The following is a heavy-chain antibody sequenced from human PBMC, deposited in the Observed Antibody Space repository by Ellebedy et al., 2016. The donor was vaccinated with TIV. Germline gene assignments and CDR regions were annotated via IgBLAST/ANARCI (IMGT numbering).Heavy chain of an antibody. CDR2: MYHSGSS. D-gene: IGHD1-26*01. Sequence: MPGGSLRLSCSVSGSSISSGYYWGWIRQPPGRGLEWIGSMYHSGSSYYSPSLKSRVTMSVDTSKNQFSLNLSSVTAADTAVYYCARVLRRPNGTFDIWGQGTMVTVSS. V-gene: IGHV4-38-2*02. CDR3: ARVLRRPNGTFDI. CDR1: GSSISSGYY. J-gene: IGHJ3*02.